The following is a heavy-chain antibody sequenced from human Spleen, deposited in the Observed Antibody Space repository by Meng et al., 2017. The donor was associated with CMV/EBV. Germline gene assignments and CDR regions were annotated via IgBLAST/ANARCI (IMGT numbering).Heavy chain of an antibody. J-gene: IGHJ4*02. D-gene: IGHD3-3*01. CDR1: GFTFSSYW. CDR2: IKQDGSEK. CDR3: ARVFGVVIDY. V-gene: IGHV3-7*01. Sequence: ETLSLTCAASGFTFSSYWMSWVRQAPGKGLGWVANIKQDGSEKYYVDSVKDRFTISRDNAKNPLYLQMNSLRAEDTAVYYRARVFGVVIDYWGQGTLVTVSS.